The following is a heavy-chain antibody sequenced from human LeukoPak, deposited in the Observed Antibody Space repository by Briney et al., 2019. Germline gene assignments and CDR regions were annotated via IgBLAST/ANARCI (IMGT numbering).Heavy chain of an antibody. V-gene: IGHV1-24*01. J-gene: IGHJ3*02. CDR3: ATHDCSGGSCYSNSAFDI. CDR2: FDPEDGET. Sequence: ASVKVSCKVSGYTLTELSMHWVRQAPGKGLEWWGGFDPEDGETIYAQKFQGRVTMTEDTSTDTAYMELSSLRSEDTAVYYCATHDCSGGSCYSNSAFDIWGQGTMVTVSS. CDR1: GYTLTELS. D-gene: IGHD2-15*01.